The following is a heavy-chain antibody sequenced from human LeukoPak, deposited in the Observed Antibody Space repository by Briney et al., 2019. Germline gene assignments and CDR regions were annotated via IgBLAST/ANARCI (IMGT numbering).Heavy chain of an antibody. V-gene: IGHV4-39*01. Sequence: MSSETLSLTCTVSGGSISSSSYYWGWTRQPPGKGLEWIGSIYYSGSTYYNPSLKSRVTISADTSKNQFSLKLSSVTAADTAVYYCARLGIVGAMGYYYYGMDVWGQGTTVTVSS. D-gene: IGHD1-26*01. CDR3: ARLGIVGAMGYYYYGMDV. CDR2: IYYSGST. J-gene: IGHJ6*02. CDR1: GGSISSSSYY.